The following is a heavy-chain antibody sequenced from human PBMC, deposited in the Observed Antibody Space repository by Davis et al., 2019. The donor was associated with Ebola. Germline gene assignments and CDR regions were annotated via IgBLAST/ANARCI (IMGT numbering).Heavy chain of an antibody. Sequence: PGGSLRLSCAASGFTFSTYWMSWVRQAPGKGLEWVANIKTDGSEEHYVDSMKGRITISRDNAKNSLFLQLNSLRAEDTAVYYCARERRAGRRSAFDYWGQGTLVTVSS. J-gene: IGHJ4*02. CDR1: GFTFSTYW. CDR2: IKTDGSEE. D-gene: IGHD6-6*01. V-gene: IGHV3-7*03. CDR3: ARERRAGRRSAFDY.